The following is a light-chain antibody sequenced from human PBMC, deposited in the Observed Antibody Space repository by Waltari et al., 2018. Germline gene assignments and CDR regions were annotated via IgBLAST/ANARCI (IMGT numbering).Light chain of an antibody. V-gene: IGLV2-23*02. J-gene: IGLJ1*01. CDR2: EVF. CDR3: CSYAGRGTYV. CDR1: TSDVGSYDL. Sequence: QSALTQPASVSGTPGQSITIPCSGTTSDVGSYDLVSWYQQHPGEAPQLLICEVFKRPPDTSSRFSGAKSGSTASLTISGLQPEDEADYYCCSYAGRGTYVFGSGTKVTVL.